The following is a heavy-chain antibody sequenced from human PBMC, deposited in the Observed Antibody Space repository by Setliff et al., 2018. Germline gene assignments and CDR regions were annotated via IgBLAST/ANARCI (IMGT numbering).Heavy chain of an antibody. CDR3: ARSFSRREKFLLDY. V-gene: IGHV4-59*12. J-gene: IGHJ4*02. CDR2: IYYSGST. Sequence: SETLSLTCTVSGGSISSYYWSWIRQPAGKGLEWIGYIYYSGSTNYNPSLKSRVTISMDTSKNQFSLKVSSVAAADTAVYYCARSFSRREKFLLDYWGQGALVTVSS. CDR1: GGSISSYY.